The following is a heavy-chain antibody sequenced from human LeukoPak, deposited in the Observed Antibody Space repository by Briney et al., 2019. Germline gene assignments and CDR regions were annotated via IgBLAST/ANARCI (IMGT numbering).Heavy chain of an antibody. CDR2: ISYDGSNK. Sequence: PGGSLRLSCAASGFTFSSYAMHWVRQAPGKGLEWVAVISYDGSNKYYADSVRGRFTISRDNSKNTLYLQMNSLRAEDTAVYYCARDGDLLWGQGTTVTVSS. CDR3: ARDGDLL. V-gene: IGHV3-30-3*01. D-gene: IGHD3-3*01. CDR1: GFTFSSYA. J-gene: IGHJ6*02.